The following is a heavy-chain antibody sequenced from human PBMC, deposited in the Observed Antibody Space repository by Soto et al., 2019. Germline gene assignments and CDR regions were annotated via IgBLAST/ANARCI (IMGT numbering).Heavy chain of an antibody. CDR3: ARDPGFCDSSGYYCHYFDY. Sequence: ASVKVSCKASGYTFTSYGISWVRQAPGQGLEWMGWISAYNGNTNYAQKLQGRVTMTKDTSTSTAYMELRSLRSDDTAVYYCARDPGFCDSSGYYCHYFDYWGQGTLVTVSS. J-gene: IGHJ4*02. CDR1: GYTFTSYG. D-gene: IGHD3-22*01. V-gene: IGHV1-18*01. CDR2: ISAYNGNT.